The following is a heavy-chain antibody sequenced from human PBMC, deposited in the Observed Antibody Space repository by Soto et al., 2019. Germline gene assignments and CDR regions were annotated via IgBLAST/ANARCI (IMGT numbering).Heavy chain of an antibody. V-gene: IGHV3-33*01. CDR2: IWYDGSNK. CDR1: GFTFSSYG. Sequence: QVQLVESGGGVVQPGRSLRLSCAASGFTFSSYGMHWVRQAPGKGLEWVAVIWYDGSNKYYADSVKGRITISRDNSKNALYLQMNSLRAQETAVYYRARDKGSFFDYWGQGTLVTVSS. CDR3: ARDKGSFFDY. D-gene: IGHD6-13*01. J-gene: IGHJ4*02.